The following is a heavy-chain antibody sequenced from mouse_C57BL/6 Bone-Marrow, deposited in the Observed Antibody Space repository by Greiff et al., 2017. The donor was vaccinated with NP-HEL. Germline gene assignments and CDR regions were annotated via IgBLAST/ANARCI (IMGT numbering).Heavy chain of an antibody. CDR3: ARHYYGSSSWFAY. J-gene: IGHJ3*01. V-gene: IGHV1-19*01. Sequence: VQLKESGPVLVKPGASVKMSCKASGYTFTDYYMNWVKQSHGKSLEWIGVINPYNGGTSYNQKFKGKATLTVDKSSSTAYMELNSLTSEDSAVYYCARHYYGSSSWFAYWGQGTLVTVSA. CDR2: INPYNGGT. CDR1: GYTFTDYY. D-gene: IGHD1-1*01.